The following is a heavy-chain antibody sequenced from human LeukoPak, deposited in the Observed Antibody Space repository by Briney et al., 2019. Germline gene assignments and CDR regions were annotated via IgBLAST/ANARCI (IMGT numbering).Heavy chain of an antibody. V-gene: IGHV3-30*02. J-gene: IGHJ6*02. D-gene: IGHD3-10*01. Sequence: GGSLRLSCAASGFTFSSYGMHWVRQAPGKGLEWVAVLWYDGSNKYYADSVKGRFTISRDDSKKTVYLQMNSLRAEDTAVYYCAKDLISMVRGSAMDVWGQGTTVTVSS. CDR1: GFTFSSYG. CDR3: AKDLISMVRGSAMDV. CDR2: LWYDGSNK.